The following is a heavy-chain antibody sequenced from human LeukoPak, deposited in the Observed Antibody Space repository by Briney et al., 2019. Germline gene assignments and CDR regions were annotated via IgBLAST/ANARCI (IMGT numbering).Heavy chain of an antibody. J-gene: IGHJ4*02. CDR3: ARGSGSYLGVY. V-gene: IGHV1-24*01. CDR2: FDPEDGET. D-gene: IGHD1-26*01. CDR1: GYTLTELS. Sequence: ASVKVSCKVSGYTLTELSMHWVRQAPGKGLERMGGFDPEDGETIYAQKLQGRVTITRNTSISTAYMELSSLRSEDTAVYYCARGSGSYLGVYWGQGTLVTVSS.